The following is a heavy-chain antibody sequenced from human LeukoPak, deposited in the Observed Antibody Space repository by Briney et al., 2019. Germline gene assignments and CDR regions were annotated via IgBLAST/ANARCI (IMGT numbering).Heavy chain of an antibody. V-gene: IGHV1-2*02. CDR3: ARDPRYDSSGYYYFDY. CDR2: INPNSGGT. J-gene: IGHJ4*02. Sequence: ASVKVSCKASGYTFTGYYMHWVRQAPGQGLEWMGWINPNSGGTNYAQKFQGRVTVTRDTSISTAYMELSRLRSDDTAVYYCARDPRYDSSGYYYFDYWGQGTLVTVSS. CDR1: GYTFTGYY. D-gene: IGHD3-22*01.